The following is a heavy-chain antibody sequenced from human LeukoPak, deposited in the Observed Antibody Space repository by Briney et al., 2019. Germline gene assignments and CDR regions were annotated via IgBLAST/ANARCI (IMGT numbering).Heavy chain of an antibody. CDR1: GFTFSSYA. CDR2: ISYDGSNK. Sequence: GRSLRLSCAASGFTFSSYAMHWVRQAPGKGLEWVAVISYDGSNKYYADSVKGRFTISRDNSKNTLYLQMNSLRAEDTAVYYCAKQIGQGGAFDVWGQGTMVTVSS. J-gene: IGHJ3*01. CDR3: AKQIGQGGAFDV. V-gene: IGHV3-30-3*02.